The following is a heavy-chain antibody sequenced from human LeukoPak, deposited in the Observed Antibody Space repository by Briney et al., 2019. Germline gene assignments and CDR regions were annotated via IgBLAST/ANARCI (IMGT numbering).Heavy chain of an antibody. CDR1: GFTFSSYG. CDR2: ISYDGSNK. Sequence: PGGSLRLSCAASGFTFSSYGMHWVRQAPGKGLEWVAVISYDGSNKYYADSVKGRFTISRDNSKNTLYLQMNSLRAEDTAVYYRAKDGSSIFDPDYFDYWGQGTLVTVSS. CDR3: AKDGSSIFDPDYFDY. V-gene: IGHV3-30*18. D-gene: IGHD2/OR15-2a*01. J-gene: IGHJ4*02.